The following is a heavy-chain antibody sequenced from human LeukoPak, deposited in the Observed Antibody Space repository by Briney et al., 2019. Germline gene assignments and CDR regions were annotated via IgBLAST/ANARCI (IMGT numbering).Heavy chain of an antibody. CDR2: IYYSGSA. Sequence: SQTLSLTCTVSGGSISSGDYYWSWIRQPPGKGLEWIGYIYYSGSAYYNPYLKSRVTISVDTSKNQFSLKLSSVTAADTAVYYCARRDYYDSSGYSIWGQGTLVTVSS. D-gene: IGHD3-22*01. CDR1: GGSISSGDYY. J-gene: IGHJ4*02. CDR3: ARRDYYDSSGYSI. V-gene: IGHV4-30-4*01.